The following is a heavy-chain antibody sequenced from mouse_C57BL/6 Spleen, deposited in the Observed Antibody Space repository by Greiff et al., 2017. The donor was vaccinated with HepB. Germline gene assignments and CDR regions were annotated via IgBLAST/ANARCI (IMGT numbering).Heavy chain of an antibody. CDR3: ARDRYYGSSYGFDY. D-gene: IGHD1-1*01. CDR1: GFTFSSYA. V-gene: IGHV5-4*01. CDR2: ISDGGSYT. J-gene: IGHJ2*01. Sequence: VQLKESGGGLVKPGGSLKLSCAASGFTFSSYAMSWVRQTPEKRLEWVATISDGGSYTYYPDNVKGRFTISRDNAKNNLYLQMSHLKSEDTAMYYCARDRYYGSSYGFDYWGQGTTLTVSS.